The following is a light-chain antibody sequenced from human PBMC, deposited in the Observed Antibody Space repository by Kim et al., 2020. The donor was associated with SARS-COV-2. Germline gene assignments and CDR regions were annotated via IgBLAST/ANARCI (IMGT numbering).Light chain of an antibody. CDR1: QSITSW. CDR3: QQYNSYPWT. CDR2: KAS. V-gene: IGKV1-5*03. J-gene: IGKJ1*01. Sequence: ASVGDRVTITCRASQSITSWLAWYQQKPGKAPKLLIYKASSLESGVPSRFSGSGSGTEFTLTISSLQPDDFATYYCQQYNSYPWTFGQGTKVDIK.